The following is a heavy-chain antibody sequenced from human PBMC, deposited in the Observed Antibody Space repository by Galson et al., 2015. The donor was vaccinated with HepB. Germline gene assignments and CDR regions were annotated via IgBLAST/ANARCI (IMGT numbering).Heavy chain of an antibody. J-gene: IGHJ3*02. CDR1: GYTFTSYA. D-gene: IGHD3-10*01. CDR2: INAGNGNT. Sequence: SVKVSCKASGYTFTSYAMHWVRQAPGQRLEWMGWINAGNGNTKYSQKFQGRVTITRDTSASTAYMELSSLRSEDTAVYYCARGGPVRGVITPDAFDIWGQGTMVTVSS. V-gene: IGHV1-3*01. CDR3: ARGGPVRGVITPDAFDI.